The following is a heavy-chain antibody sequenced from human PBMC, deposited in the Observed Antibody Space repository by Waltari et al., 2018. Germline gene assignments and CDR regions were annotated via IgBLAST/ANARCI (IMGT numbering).Heavy chain of an antibody. Sequence: EVQLVESGGGLVQPGGSLRLSCAASGFTFSSYEMNWVRQAPGKGLELVSFISTSGSTIDYADSVKGRFTISRDNAKNSLYLQMNSLRAEDTAVYYCTREGFNWFDPWGQGTLVTVSS. CDR1: GFTFSSYE. CDR2: ISTSGSTI. V-gene: IGHV3-48*03. J-gene: IGHJ5*02. CDR3: TREGFNWFDP.